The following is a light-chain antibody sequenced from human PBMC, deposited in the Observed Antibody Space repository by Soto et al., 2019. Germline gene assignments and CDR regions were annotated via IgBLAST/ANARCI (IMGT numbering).Light chain of an antibody. CDR2: EVS. CDR3: SSYRSSNTYV. V-gene: IGLV2-14*01. CDR1: SNDVGVYNY. J-gene: IGLJ1*01. Sequence: QSALTQPASVSGSPGQSITISCTGTSNDVGVYNYVSWYQQHPGRAPKLMIYEVSNRPSGVSNRFSGSKSGNTASLTISGLQAEDEADYYCSSYRSSNTYVFATGTKLTVL.